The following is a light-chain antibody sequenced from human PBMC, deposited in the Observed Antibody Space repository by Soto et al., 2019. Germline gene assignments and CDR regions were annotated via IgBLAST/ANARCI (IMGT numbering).Light chain of an antibody. Sequence: QSVLTQPASVSGSPGQSISISCTGTSSDVGGYNYVSWYQQHPGKAPKLMIFDVTVRPSGISDRFSASKSGNTASLTISGLQAEDEADYYCSSYTSSSTLAFGGGTKLTVL. J-gene: IGLJ3*02. CDR2: DVT. CDR1: SSDVGGYNY. CDR3: SSYTSSSTLA. V-gene: IGLV2-14*03.